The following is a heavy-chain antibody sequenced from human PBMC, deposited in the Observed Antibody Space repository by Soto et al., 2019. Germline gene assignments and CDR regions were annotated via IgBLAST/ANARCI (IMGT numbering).Heavy chain of an antibody. CDR1: GGSISSYY. Sequence: QVQLQESGPGLVKPSETLSLTCTVSGGSISSYYWSWIRQPPGKGLEWIGYIYYSGSTNYKPSLKSRVTISVDTAKNQFSLKLSSVTAADTAVYYCARFRGDAFDIWGQGTMVTVSS. V-gene: IGHV4-59*01. J-gene: IGHJ3*02. CDR2: IYYSGST. CDR3: ARFRGDAFDI.